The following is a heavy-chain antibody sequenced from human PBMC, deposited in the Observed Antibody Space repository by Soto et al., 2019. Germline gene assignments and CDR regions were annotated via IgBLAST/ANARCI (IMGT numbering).Heavy chain of an antibody. CDR1: GFTFRSVT. CDR3: TRDASRDSSARGWFDP. D-gene: IGHD6-13*01. J-gene: IGHJ5*02. CDR2: ISSNSAYI. V-gene: IGHV3-21*01. Sequence: PGVTLRLSCAASGFTFRSVTMNWVRRAPGKGLEWVSTISSNSAYIYYTDALRGRFTISRDNAKNSLHLQMNSLRAEDTAVYYCTRDASRDSSARGWFDPWGPGTLVTVSS.